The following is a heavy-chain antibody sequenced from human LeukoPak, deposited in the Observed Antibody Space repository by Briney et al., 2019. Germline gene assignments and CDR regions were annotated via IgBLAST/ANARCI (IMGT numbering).Heavy chain of an antibody. J-gene: IGHJ4*02. CDR3: AKGITIFGGFDY. CDR2: VSGSGGST. D-gene: IGHD3-3*01. Sequence: GSLRLSCAASGFTFYSYAMSWVRQAPGKGLEWVSVVSGSGGSTYYADSVRGRFTISRDNSKNTLYLQMNSLRAEDTAVYYCAKGITIFGGFDYWGQGTLVAVSS. CDR1: GFTFYSYA. V-gene: IGHV3-23*01.